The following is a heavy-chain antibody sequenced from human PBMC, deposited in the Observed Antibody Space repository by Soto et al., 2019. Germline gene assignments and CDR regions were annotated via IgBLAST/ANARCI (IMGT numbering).Heavy chain of an antibody. Sequence: LSLTCAVYGGSFSGYYRSWIRQAPGKGLEWVSVIYSGGSTYYADSVKGRFTISRDNSKNTLYLQMNSLRAEDTAVYYCARGVYYSDYWGQGTLVTVSS. CDR1: GGSFSGYY. J-gene: IGHJ4*02. V-gene: IGHV3-53*01. CDR3: ARGVYYSDY. CDR2: IYSGGST.